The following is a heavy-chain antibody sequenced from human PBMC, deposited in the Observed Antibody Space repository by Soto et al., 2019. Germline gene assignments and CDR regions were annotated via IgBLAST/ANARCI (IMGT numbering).Heavy chain of an antibody. Sequence: PSETLSLTCTVSGGSISSYYWSWIRQPPGKGLEWIGYIYYSGSTNYNPSLKSRVTISVDTSKNQFSLKLSSVTAADTAVYYCARVYYDFWSGYYITRDYYYYYMDVWGKGTTVTVSS. D-gene: IGHD3-3*01. J-gene: IGHJ6*03. CDR3: ARVYYDFWSGYYITRDYYYYYMDV. CDR1: GGSISSYY. V-gene: IGHV4-59*01. CDR2: IYYSGST.